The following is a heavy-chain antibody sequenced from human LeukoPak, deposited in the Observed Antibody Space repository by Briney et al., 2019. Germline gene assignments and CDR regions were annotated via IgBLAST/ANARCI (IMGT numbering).Heavy chain of an antibody. CDR2: ISWDDGRA. CDR1: GFTFDDYT. Sequence: GGSLRLSCAASGFTFDDYTMHWVRQAPGKGLEWVSLISWDDGRAYYADSVKGRFTISRDNSKNSLYLQMNSLRAEDTALYYCTKDRDYGDYGGIDYWGQGTLVTVSS. D-gene: IGHD4-17*01. V-gene: IGHV3-43D*03. CDR3: TKDRDYGDYGGIDY. J-gene: IGHJ4*02.